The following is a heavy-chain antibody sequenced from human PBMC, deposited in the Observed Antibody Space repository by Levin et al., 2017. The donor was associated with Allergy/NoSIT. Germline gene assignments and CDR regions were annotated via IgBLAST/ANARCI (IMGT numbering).Heavy chain of an antibody. CDR2: ITTGSSYK. D-gene: IGHD3-3*01. CDR1: GFTFDTYI. V-gene: IGHV3-21*01. CDR3: ARNPYDSSRLYDYDGMDV. Sequence: GGSLRLSCATSGFTFDTYIMNWVRQAPGKGLEWVSSITTGSSYKYYADSVKGRFTISRDNAKNSVYLQMNSLGAEDTAVYFCARNPYDSSRLYDYDGMDVWGQGTTVTVSS. J-gene: IGHJ6*02.